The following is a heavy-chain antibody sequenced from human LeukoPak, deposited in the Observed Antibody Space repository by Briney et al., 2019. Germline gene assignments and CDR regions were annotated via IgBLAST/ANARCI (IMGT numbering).Heavy chain of an antibody. J-gene: IGHJ4*02. D-gene: IGHD3-10*01. Sequence: PSETLSLTCAVYGGSFSGYYWSWIRQPPGKGLEWIWEINHSGSTNYNPSLKSRVTISVDTSKNQFSLKLSSVTAADTAVYYCARGRAKYYGSGSYHIHFDYWGQGTLVTVSS. CDR2: INHSGST. CDR3: ARGRAKYYGSGSYHIHFDY. V-gene: IGHV4-34*01. CDR1: GGSFSGYY.